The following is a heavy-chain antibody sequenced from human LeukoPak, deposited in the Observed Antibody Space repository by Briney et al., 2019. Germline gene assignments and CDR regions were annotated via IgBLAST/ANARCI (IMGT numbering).Heavy chain of an antibody. Sequence: ASVTVSCTASGYTFTSYDINWVRQATGQGLEWMGWMNPNSGNTGYAQKFQGRVAMTRNTSISTAYMELSSLRSEDTAVYYCARGLGVALGDYWGQGTLVTVSS. V-gene: IGHV1-8*01. CDR2: MNPNSGNT. CDR1: GYTFTSYD. CDR3: ARGLGVALGDY. D-gene: IGHD3-3*02. J-gene: IGHJ4*02.